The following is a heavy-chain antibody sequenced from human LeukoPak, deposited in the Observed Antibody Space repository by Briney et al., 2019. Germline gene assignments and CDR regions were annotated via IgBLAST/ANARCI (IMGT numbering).Heavy chain of an antibody. D-gene: IGHD3-10*01. CDR1: GYTFTGYY. CDR3: ARDRPPRGVYYFDY. V-gene: IGHV1-18*04. J-gene: IGHJ4*02. Sequence: GASVKVSCEASGYTFTGYYMHWVRQAPGQGLEWMGWISAYNGNTNYAQKLQGRVTMTTDTSTSTAYMELRSLRSDDTAVYYCARDRPPRGVYYFDYWGQGTLVTVSS. CDR2: ISAYNGNT.